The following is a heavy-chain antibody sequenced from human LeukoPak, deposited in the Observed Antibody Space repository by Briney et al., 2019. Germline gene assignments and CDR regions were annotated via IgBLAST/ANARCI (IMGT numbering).Heavy chain of an antibody. CDR1: GDSVFSNSS. CDR3: ARRLTQYDCFDP. V-gene: IGHV6-1*01. J-gene: IGHJ5*02. Sequence: SQTLSLTCAISGDSVFSNSSWNWIRQSPSRGLGWLGRTYYRSTWYNDYAVSVRGRITVNPDTSKNQFSLHLNSVTPEDTAVYYCARRLTQYDCFDPWGQGILVTVSS. CDR2: TYYRSTWYN. D-gene: IGHD2-2*01.